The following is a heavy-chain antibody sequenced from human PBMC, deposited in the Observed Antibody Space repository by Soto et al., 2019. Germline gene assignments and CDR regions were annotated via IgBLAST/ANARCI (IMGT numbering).Heavy chain of an antibody. CDR2: INPNSVAT. J-gene: IGHJ5*02. CDR1: GYTFTDFF. Sequence: ASVKVSCKAYGYTFTDFFLHWLRQAPGQGFEWMGWINPNSVATNYAQKFQGRVTMTRHTSVTTAYMELSRLRSDDTAFYYCAKDKILPASIHGGSYSCFDPWGQGTLVTVSS. D-gene: IGHD2-15*01. CDR3: AKDKILPASIHGGSYSCFDP. V-gene: IGHV1-2*02.